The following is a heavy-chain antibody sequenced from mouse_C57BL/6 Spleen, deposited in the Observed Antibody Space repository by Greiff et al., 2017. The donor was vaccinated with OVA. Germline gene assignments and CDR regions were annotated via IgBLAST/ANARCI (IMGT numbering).Heavy chain of an antibody. CDR3: ANEGTGRRYAMDY. CDR2: IHPNSGST. J-gene: IGHJ4*01. D-gene: IGHD2-14*01. CDR1: GYTFTSYW. V-gene: IGHV1-64*01. Sequence: QVQLQQPGAELVKPGASVKLSCKASGYTFTSYWMHWVKQRPGQGLEWIGKIHPNSGSTNYNEKFKSKATLTVDKSSSTAYMQLSSLTSEDSAVDYCANEGTGRRYAMDYWGQGTSVTVSS.